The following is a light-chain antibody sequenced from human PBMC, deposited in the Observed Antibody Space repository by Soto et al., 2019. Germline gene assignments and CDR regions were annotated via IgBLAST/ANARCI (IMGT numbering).Light chain of an antibody. V-gene: IGKV2D-29*02. CDR3: MQSTRHPPT. J-gene: IGKJ5*01. Sequence: DVVMTQTPLSLSVTPGQPSSISCKASESLLHITGETLLFWYLQKPGQSPQLLIYEVSTRVSGVPDRFSGSGSGTDFTLEIRRVETDDVGIYYCMQSTRHPPTFGQGTRLEIK. CDR2: EVS. CDR1: ESLLHITGETL.